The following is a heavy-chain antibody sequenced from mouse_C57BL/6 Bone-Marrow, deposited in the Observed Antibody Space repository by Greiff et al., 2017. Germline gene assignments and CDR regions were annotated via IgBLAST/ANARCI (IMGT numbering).Heavy chain of an antibody. V-gene: IGHV14-4*01. CDR1: GFNIKDDY. J-gene: IGHJ2*01. CDR2: IDPENGDT. CDR3: TTAVDY. Sequence: EVQGVESGAELVRPGASVKLSCTASGFNIKDDYMHWVKQRPEQGLEWIGWIDPENGDTEYASKFQGKATITADTSSNTAYLQLSSLTSDDTAVYYCTTAVDYWGQGTTLTVSS.